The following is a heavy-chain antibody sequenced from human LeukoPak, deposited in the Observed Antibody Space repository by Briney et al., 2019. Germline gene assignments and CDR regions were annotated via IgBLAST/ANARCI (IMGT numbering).Heavy chain of an antibody. Sequence: SETLSLTCAVSGGSFSGYYWTWIRQPPGKGLEWIGSIYYSGSAYYNPSLKSRVTISVDTSKNQFSLKLSSVTAADTAVYYCARDIDYYDSSGSVYFDYWGQGTLVTVSS. D-gene: IGHD3-22*01. CDR1: GGSFSGYY. CDR3: ARDIDYYDSSGSVYFDY. CDR2: IYYSGSA. J-gene: IGHJ4*02. V-gene: IGHV4-34*01.